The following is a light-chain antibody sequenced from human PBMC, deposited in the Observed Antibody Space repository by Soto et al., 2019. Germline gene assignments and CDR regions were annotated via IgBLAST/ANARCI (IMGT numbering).Light chain of an antibody. CDR2: AAS. V-gene: IGKV1-9*01. Sequence: IQLTQSPSSLSASVGDRVTITCRASQGISSYLAWYQQKPGKAPKLLIYAASTLQSGLPSRFSGSGSGTDFTLTISSLQPEDFAAYYCQQLNSYPITFGQGTRLEIK. CDR1: QGISSY. J-gene: IGKJ5*01. CDR3: QQLNSYPIT.